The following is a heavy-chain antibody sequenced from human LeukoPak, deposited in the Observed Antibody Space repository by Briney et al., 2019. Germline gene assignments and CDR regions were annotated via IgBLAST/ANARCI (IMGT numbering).Heavy chain of an antibody. J-gene: IGHJ4*02. Sequence: GASVKVSCKASGYTFTGYYMHWVRQAPGHGLEWMGWINPNSGGTNSAQKFPGRVTMTRDTSIRTAYLELSRPRSVDPAVYYISSLFRYCSGGSCYDYADYWGQGTLVTVSS. D-gene: IGHD2-15*01. CDR2: INPNSGGT. CDR1: GYTFTGYY. CDR3: SSLFRYCSGGSCYDYADY. V-gene: IGHV1-2*02.